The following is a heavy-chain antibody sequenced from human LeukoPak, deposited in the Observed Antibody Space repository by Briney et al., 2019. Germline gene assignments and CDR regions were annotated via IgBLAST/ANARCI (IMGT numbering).Heavy chain of an antibody. CDR3: AKSQHDMVRGVLDY. CDR2: ISYDGCNK. Sequence: GGSLRLSCAASGFTFSSYGMHWVRQAPGKGLEWVAVISYDGCNKYYADSVKGRFTISRDNSKNTLYLQMNSLRAEDTAVYYCAKSQHDMVRGVLDYWGQGTLVTVSS. CDR1: GFTFSSYG. J-gene: IGHJ4*02. V-gene: IGHV3-30*18. D-gene: IGHD3-10*01.